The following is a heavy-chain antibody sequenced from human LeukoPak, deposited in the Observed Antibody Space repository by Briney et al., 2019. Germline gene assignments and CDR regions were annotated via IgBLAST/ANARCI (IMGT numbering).Heavy chain of an antibody. CDR2: IYNSSRI. Sequence: GGSLRLSRTVSGFTLSSNSMSSVRQAPGKGREWVSFIYNSSRIHYSDSVKGRFTISRDNSKRTLYLQMNSLRAEDTAVYYCARRAGAYSHPYDYWGQGNLVTISS. D-gene: IGHD2-15*01. CDR3: ARRAGAYSHPYDY. V-gene: IGHV3-53*05. CDR1: GFTLSSNS. J-gene: IGHJ4*02.